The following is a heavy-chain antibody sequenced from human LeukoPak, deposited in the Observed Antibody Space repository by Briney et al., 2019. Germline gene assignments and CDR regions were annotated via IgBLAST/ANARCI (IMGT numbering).Heavy chain of an antibody. J-gene: IGHJ3*02. CDR1: GGSFSGYY. CDR3: ARFGDTDAFDI. Sequence: PSETLSLTCAVYGGSFSGYYWSWIRQPPGKGLEWIGEINHSGSTNYNPSLKSRVTISVDTSKNQFPLKLSSVTAADTAVYYCARFGDTDAFDIWGQGTMVTVSS. CDR2: INHSGST. D-gene: IGHD2-2*02. V-gene: IGHV4-34*01.